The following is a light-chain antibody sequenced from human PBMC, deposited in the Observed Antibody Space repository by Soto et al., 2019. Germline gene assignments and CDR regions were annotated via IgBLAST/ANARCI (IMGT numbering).Light chain of an antibody. CDR1: QSVSSK. CDR3: QQYSSSLT. V-gene: IGKV3-20*01. CDR2: GAS. J-gene: IGKJ4*01. Sequence: EIVMTQSPATLSVSPGDRATLSCRASQSVSSKLACYQQKPGQAPRLLIYGASNRATGIPDRFSGSGSGTDFTLTISRLAPEDFAVYYCQQYSSSLTFGGRTKV.